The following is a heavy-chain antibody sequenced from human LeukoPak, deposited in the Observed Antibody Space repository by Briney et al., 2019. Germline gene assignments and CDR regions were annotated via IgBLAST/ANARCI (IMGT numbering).Heavy chain of an antibody. J-gene: IGHJ4*02. CDR2: INQDGGEK. CDR1: GFTFNNYW. CDR3: AKDTIAAAGTNY. D-gene: IGHD6-13*01. Sequence: GGSLRLSCAASGFTFNNYWMNWVRQTPGKGLVWVANINQDGGEKYYVDSVKGRFTISRDNSKNTLYLQMNSLRAEDTAVYYCAKDTIAAAGTNYWGQGTLVTVSS. V-gene: IGHV3-7*03.